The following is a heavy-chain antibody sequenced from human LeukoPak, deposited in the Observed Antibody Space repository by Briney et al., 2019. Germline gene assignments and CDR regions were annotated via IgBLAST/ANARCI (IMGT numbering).Heavy chain of an antibody. CDR2: IRYDGSNK. CDR1: GFTFSSYG. J-gene: IGHJ4*02. Sequence: GGSLRLSCAASGFTFSSYGMHWVRQAPGKGLEWVAFIRYDGSNKYYADSVKGRFTISRDNAKNSLYLQMNSLRAEDTAVYYCAREHLSRLGDGYNLDYWGQGTLVTVSS. D-gene: IGHD5-24*01. V-gene: IGHV3-30*02. CDR3: AREHLSRLGDGYNLDY.